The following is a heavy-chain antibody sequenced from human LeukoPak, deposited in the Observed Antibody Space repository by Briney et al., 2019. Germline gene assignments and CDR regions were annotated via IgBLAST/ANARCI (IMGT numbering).Heavy chain of an antibody. J-gene: IGHJ6*03. CDR2: IYYSGST. CDR3: AMEPPYYYYYMDV. V-gene: IGHV4-39*07. CDR1: GGSISSSSYY. D-gene: IGHD1-26*01. Sequence: SETLSLTCTVSGGSISSSSYYWGWIRQPPGKGLEWIGSIYYSGSTYYNPSLKSRVTISVDTSKNQFSLKLSSVTAADTAVYYCAMEPPYYYYYMDVWGQGTLVTVSS.